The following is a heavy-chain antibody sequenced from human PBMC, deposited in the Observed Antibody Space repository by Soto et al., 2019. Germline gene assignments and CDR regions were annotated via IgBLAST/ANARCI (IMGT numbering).Heavy chain of an antibody. D-gene: IGHD1-26*01. CDR3: AKGRSETYALDY. CDR2: LNSDGSTT. Sequence: EVQLVETGGGLVQPGGSLRLSCAASGFTFGSYWMHWVRQAPGKGLAWASRLNSDGSTTNYADSVKGRFTISRDNAKNTVYLQMNSMRVEDTAVYYCAKGRSETYALDYWGQGILVTVSS. J-gene: IGHJ4*02. V-gene: IGHV3-74*01. CDR1: GFTFGSYW.